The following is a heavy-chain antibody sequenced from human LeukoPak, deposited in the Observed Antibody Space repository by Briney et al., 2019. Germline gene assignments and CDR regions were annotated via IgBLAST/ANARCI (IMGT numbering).Heavy chain of an antibody. CDR3: ARGVDGYFDF. CDR1: GFSFSSHW. J-gene: IGHJ4*02. D-gene: IGHD2-8*01. Sequence: GGSLRLSCAASGFSFSSHWMSWVRQAPGKGMEWVANINQDGSEKYYVDSVKGRFTISRDNAKNSLYLQMSSLGAEDTAVYYCARGVDGYFDFWGQGTLLTVSS. CDR2: INQDGSEK. V-gene: IGHV3-7*04.